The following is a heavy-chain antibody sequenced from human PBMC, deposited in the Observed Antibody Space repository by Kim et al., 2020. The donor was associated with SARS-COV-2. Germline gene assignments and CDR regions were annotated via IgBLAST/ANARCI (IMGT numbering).Heavy chain of an antibody. CDR3: ARGQGLITMIVVVVGAFDY. Sequence: TLSLTCTVSGGSISSGGYYWSWIRQHPGKGLAWIGYIYYSGSTYYNPSLKSRVTISVDTSKNQFSLKLSSVTAAVTAVYYCARGQGLITMIVVVVGAFDYWGQGTLVTVSS. CDR1: GGSISSGGYY. J-gene: IGHJ4*02. V-gene: IGHV4-31*03. D-gene: IGHD3-22*01. CDR2: IYYSGST.